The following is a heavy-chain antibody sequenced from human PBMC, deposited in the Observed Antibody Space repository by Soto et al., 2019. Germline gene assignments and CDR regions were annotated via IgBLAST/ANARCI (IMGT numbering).Heavy chain of an antibody. J-gene: IGHJ4*02. CDR1: GLTFSHHS. CDR3: VKVSGYCTGGSCFSYFDY. CDR2: ISGNGGNT. V-gene: IGHV3-64D*09. Sequence: QPGGSLRLSCSGSGLTFSHHSLYWVRRAPGKGLRYVSTISGNGGNTHYAASVRGRFTISRDNSKNTVFLQMSGLGVADSAVYYCVKVSGYCTGGSCFSYFDYWGQGALVTVSS. D-gene: IGHD2-15*01.